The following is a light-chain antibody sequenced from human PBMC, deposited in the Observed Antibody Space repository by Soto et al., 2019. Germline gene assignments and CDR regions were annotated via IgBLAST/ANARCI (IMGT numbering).Light chain of an antibody. V-gene: IGLV2-11*01. CDR1: SSDVGGYNY. Sequence: QSVLTQPRSVSGSPGQSVTISCTGTSSDVGGYNYVSWYQQHPGKAPKLMIYDVSKRPSGVPDRFSGSKSGNTASLTISGLQAEDEADSYCCSYAGIYTWVFGTGTKLTVL. CDR3: CSYAGIYTWV. CDR2: DVS. J-gene: IGLJ1*01.